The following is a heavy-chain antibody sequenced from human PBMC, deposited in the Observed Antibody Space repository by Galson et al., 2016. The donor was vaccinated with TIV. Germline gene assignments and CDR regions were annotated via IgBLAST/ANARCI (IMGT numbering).Heavy chain of an antibody. CDR3: ARAVGGNWFDP. J-gene: IGHJ5*02. CDR2: IIPIIGII. D-gene: IGHD3-16*01. Sequence: SVKVSCKASGGTFIRYAITWVRQAPGQGLEWMGRIIPIIGIINYAQNFQGRVTITADQFTSTVYMELSSLRSEDTAVYYCARAVGGNWFDPWGQGTLVTVSS. CDR1: GGTFIRYA. V-gene: IGHV1-69*04.